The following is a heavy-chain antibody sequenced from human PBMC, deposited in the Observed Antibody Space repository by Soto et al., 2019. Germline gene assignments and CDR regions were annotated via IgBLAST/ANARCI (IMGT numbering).Heavy chain of an antibody. V-gene: IGHV3-9*01. CDR2: ISWNSGSI. CDR1: GFTFVDYA. D-gene: IGHD6-13*01. Sequence: PGGSLRLSCAASGFTFVDYAMHWVRQAPGKGLEWVSGISWNSGSIGYADSVKGRFTISRDNAKNSLYLQMNSLRAEDTAVYYCAKGPIADLDYWGQGTLVTVSS. CDR3: AKGPIADLDY. J-gene: IGHJ4*02.